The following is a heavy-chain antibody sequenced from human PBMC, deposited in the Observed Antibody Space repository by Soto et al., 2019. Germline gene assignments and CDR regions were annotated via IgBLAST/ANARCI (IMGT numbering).Heavy chain of an antibody. CDR1: GFGFNNAW. V-gene: IGHV3-15*07. Sequence: EVHLMESGGGLVNPGGSLRLSCAASGFGFNNAWMNWVRQAPGKGFEWVGRITDGGTTDYAAPVKGRFTISRDNSKGTLFLQMNSLKTEDAAVYYCTIDSWPDGPVWGQGTTVTVSS. CDR2: ITDGGTT. D-gene: IGHD2-8*01. J-gene: IGHJ6*02. CDR3: TIDSWPDGPV.